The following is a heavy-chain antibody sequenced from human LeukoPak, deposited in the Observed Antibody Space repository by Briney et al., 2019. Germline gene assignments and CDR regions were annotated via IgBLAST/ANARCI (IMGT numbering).Heavy chain of an antibody. Sequence: SETLSLTCAVSGYSISNNYYWVGIRQPPGRGLEWIGSLYHSDSAYYNTSLRSRVSMSVDTSKNQFSLTLSFVTAADTAVYYCARQHDSYYYYYIDVWGSGTTVTVSS. CDR1: GYSISNNYY. J-gene: IGHJ6*03. CDR2: LYHSDSA. CDR3: ARQHDSYYYYYIDV. V-gene: IGHV4-38-2*01.